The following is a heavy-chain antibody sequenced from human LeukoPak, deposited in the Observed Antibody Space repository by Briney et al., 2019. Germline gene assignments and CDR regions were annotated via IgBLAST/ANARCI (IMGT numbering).Heavy chain of an antibody. CDR2: ISGSGGST. CDR3: AKDHYYDSSGYLKEYAFDI. Sequence: GGSLRLSCVASGFTFSSYAMSWVRQAPGKGLEWVSAISGSGGSTYYADSVKGRFTISRDNSKNTLYLQMNSLRAEDTAVYYCAKDHYYDSSGYLKEYAFDIWGQGTMVTVSS. J-gene: IGHJ3*02. D-gene: IGHD3-22*01. CDR1: GFTFSSYA. V-gene: IGHV3-23*01.